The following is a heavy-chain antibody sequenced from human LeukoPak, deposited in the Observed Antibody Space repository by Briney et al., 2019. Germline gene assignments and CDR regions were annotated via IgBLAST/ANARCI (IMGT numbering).Heavy chain of an antibody. D-gene: IGHD3-9*01. J-gene: IGHJ4*02. CDR3: ARDSGPFDYLLSSDY. V-gene: IGHV3-66*01. Sequence: PGGSLRLSCAGSGFTVSSHYMSWVRQAPGKGLEWVAVIHSAGSTHYADSVKGRFTISRDNSKNTLYLQMNSLRAEDTAIYYCARDSGPFDYLLSSDYWGQGTLVTVSS. CDR2: IHSAGST. CDR1: GFTVSSHY.